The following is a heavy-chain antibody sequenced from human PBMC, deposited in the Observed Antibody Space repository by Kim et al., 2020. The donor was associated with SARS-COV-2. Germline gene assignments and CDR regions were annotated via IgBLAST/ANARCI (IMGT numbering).Heavy chain of an antibody. Sequence: ADSAKRRYTISRDNAKNSHYMQMNRLRAEDTAVYYCARAGTYSSSRTFDYWGRGTLVTVSS. D-gene: IGHD6-13*01. J-gene: IGHJ4*02. V-gene: IGHV3-21*01. CDR3: ARAGTYSSSRTFDY.